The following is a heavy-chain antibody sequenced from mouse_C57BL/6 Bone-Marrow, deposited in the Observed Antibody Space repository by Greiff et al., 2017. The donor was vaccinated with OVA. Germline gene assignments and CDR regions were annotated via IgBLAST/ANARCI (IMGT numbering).Heavy chain of an antibody. CDR1: GYTFTDYY. CDR2: IYPGSGNT. D-gene: IGHD4-1*01. Sequence: VQLQQSGPELVKPGASVKISCKASGYTFTDYYINWVKQRPGKGLEWMGWIYPGSGNTKYNEKFKGKATWTVDTSSSTAYMHLSSLTSEDAAVYFCARGDWDYFDYWGQGTTLTVSS. CDR3: ARGDWDYFDY. V-gene: IGHV1-84*01. J-gene: IGHJ2*01.